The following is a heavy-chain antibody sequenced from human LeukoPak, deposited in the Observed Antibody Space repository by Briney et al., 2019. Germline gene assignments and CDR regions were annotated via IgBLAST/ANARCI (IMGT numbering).Heavy chain of an antibody. CDR2: ISSSSSYI. D-gene: IGHD3-22*01. Sequence: PGGSLRLSCAAFGFTFSSYSMNWVRQAPGKGLEWVSSISSSSSYIYYADSVKGRFTISRDNAKNSLYLQMNSLRAEDTAVYYCARDAQDSSGYYYSWFDPWGQGTLVTVSS. J-gene: IGHJ5*02. CDR3: ARDAQDSSGYYYSWFDP. V-gene: IGHV3-21*01. CDR1: GFTFSSYS.